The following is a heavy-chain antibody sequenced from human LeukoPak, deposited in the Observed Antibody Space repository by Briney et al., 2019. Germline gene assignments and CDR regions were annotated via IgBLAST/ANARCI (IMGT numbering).Heavy chain of an antibody. CDR1: GFXFSDYS. D-gene: IGHD5-18*01. J-gene: IGHJ4*02. CDR2: ISSSDNTI. CDR3: ARVHRGYSYGRLDY. Sequence: GGSLRLSCAASGFXFSDYSINWVRQAPGKGLEWVSDISSSDNTIHYADSVKGRFTISRDNAKNSLYLEMNSLRDEDTAVYYCARVHRGYSYGRLDYWGQGTLVTVSS. V-gene: IGHV3-48*02.